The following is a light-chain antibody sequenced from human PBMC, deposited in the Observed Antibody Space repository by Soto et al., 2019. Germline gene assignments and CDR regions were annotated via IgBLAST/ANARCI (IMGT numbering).Light chain of an antibody. CDR2: GAS. CDR3: QQRSNWPPT. V-gene: IGKV3D-20*02. CDR1: QSLSTRS. J-gene: IGKJ5*01. Sequence: IVLTQSPGTLSLSPGERLTLSCRTSQSLSTRSLAWYQQKPGQAPRLLIYGASTRATGIPARFSGSGSGTEFTLTISSVEPEDFAVYICQQRSNWPPTFGQGTRLEIK.